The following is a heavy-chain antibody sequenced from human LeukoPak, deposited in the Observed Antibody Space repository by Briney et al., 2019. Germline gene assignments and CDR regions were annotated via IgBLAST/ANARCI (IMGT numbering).Heavy chain of an antibody. D-gene: IGHD1-26*01. Sequence: GGSLRLSCAASGFTFSSYGMHWVRQAPGKGLEWVAVIWYDGSNKYYADSVKGRFTISRDNSKNTLYLQMNSLRAEDTAVYYCARGYEGATSHFDYWGQGTLVTASS. V-gene: IGHV3-33*01. CDR3: ARGYEGATSHFDY. CDR2: IWYDGSNK. CDR1: GFTFSSYG. J-gene: IGHJ4*02.